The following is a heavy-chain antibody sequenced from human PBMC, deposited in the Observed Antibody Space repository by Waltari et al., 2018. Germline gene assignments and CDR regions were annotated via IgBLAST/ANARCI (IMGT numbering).Heavy chain of an antibody. V-gene: IGHV4-61*02. J-gene: IGHJ6*02. D-gene: IGHD5-18*01. CDR1: GGSISTPNFY. Sequence: QVQLQESGPGLAKASQTLSLTCDVSGGSISTPNFYWSWIRQPAGKGLEWIGRIYRSGVTDYNPSLRGRATMFLDMSKNQFSLTVDSLIAADTAVYYCAVSPDTATSRAAFHFWGPGTTVSVSS. CDR3: AVSPDTATSRAAFHF. CDR2: IYRSGVT.